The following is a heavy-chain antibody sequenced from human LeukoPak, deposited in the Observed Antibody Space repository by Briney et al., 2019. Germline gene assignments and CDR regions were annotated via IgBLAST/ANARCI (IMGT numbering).Heavy chain of an antibody. D-gene: IGHD3-16*01. CDR2: VCYNGTT. V-gene: IGHV4-59*01. Sequence: PSETLSLTCSVSGDSISSYFWAWIRQPPGKGLEWIGYVCYNGTTNYNPSLRNRVAISIDTPKNQFSLKLNSATAADTAVYYCATSGGFNSPRHYWGQGTLVTVSS. CDR3: ATSGGFNSPRHY. J-gene: IGHJ4*02. CDR1: GDSISSYF.